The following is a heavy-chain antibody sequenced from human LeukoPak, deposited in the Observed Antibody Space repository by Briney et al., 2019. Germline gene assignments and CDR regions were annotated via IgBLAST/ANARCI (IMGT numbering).Heavy chain of an antibody. D-gene: IGHD2-15*01. Sequence: ASVKVSCKASGYTFTSYAVHWVRQAPGQGLEWMGWINAGNGNTKYSQNFQGRVTITRDTSASTAYMELSSLRSEDTAVYCCATGSRLDYWGQGTLVTVSS. CDR2: INAGNGNT. CDR1: GYTFTSYA. V-gene: IGHV1-3*01. CDR3: ATGSRLDY. J-gene: IGHJ4*02.